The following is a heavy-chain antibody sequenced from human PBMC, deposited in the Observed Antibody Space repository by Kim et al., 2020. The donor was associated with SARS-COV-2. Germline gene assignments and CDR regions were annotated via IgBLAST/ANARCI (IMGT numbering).Heavy chain of an antibody. V-gene: IGHV3-23*01. D-gene: IGHD6-19*01. CDR3: AKVHIPVI. Sequence: GGSTYYADAVKGRFTISRDNSKNTLYLQMNSLRAEDTAVYYCAKVHIPVIGGQGTLVTVSS. CDR2: GGST. J-gene: IGHJ4*02.